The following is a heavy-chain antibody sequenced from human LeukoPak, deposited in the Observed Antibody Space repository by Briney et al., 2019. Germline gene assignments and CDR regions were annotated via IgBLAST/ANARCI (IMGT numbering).Heavy chain of an antibody. CDR1: GFTFSSYA. V-gene: IGHV3-23*01. D-gene: IGHD4-17*01. J-gene: IGHJ4*02. CDR2: ISGSGGRI. CDR3: AKEPDYGDYFDY. Sequence: PGGSLRLSCAASGFTFSSYAMSWVRQAPGKELEWVSAISGSGGRIYFADSVKGRFTISRDNSKNTLYLQMNSLRAEDTAVYYCAKEPDYGDYFDYWGQGTLVTVSS.